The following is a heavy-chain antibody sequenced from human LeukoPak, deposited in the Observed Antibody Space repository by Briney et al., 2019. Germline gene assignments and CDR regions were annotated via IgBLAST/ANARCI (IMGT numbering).Heavy chain of an antibody. Sequence: GESLKISCKGSGYSFTSYWIGWVRQMPGKGLEWMGIVYPGDSDTRYSPSFQGQVTISADKSISTAYLQWSSLKASDTAMYYCARKLRYFAWLPYFDYWGQGTLVTVSS. J-gene: IGHJ4*02. V-gene: IGHV5-51*01. CDR2: VYPGDSDT. D-gene: IGHD3-9*01. CDR1: GYSFTSYW. CDR3: ARKLRYFAWLPYFDY.